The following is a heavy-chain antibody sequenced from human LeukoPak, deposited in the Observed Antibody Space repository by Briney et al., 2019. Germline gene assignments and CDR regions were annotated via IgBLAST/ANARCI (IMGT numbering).Heavy chain of an antibody. V-gene: IGHV3-20*04. D-gene: IGHD6-13*01. CDR3: ARVAGYIAAAAPFGY. CDR2: INWNGGST. Sequence: GGSLRLSCAASGFTFDDYGMSWVRQAPGKGLEWVSGINWNGGSTGYADSVKGRFTISRDNAKNSLYLQMNSLRAEDTALYYCARVAGYIAAAAPFGYWGQGTLVTVSS. CDR1: GFTFDDYG. J-gene: IGHJ4*02.